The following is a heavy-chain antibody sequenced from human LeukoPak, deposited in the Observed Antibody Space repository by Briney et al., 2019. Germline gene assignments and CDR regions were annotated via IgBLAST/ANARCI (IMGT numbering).Heavy chain of an antibody. CDR2: INPSGGST. Sequence: GASVKISCKASGYRFTSYYMHWVRQASGQGLERMGIINPSGGSTSYAQKFQGRVTMTSDTSTSTVYMELSSLRSEDTAVYYCARAGDYFDYWGQGTLVTVSS. CDR1: GYRFTSYY. J-gene: IGHJ4*02. V-gene: IGHV1-46*01. CDR3: ARAGDYFDY.